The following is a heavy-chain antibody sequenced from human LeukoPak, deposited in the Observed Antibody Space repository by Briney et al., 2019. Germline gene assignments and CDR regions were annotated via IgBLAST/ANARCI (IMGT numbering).Heavy chain of an antibody. D-gene: IGHD2-15*01. V-gene: IGHV5-51*01. Sequence: GESLKISCKGFGYNAANYWIAWVRQMPGKGLEWMGIIYVGDSDTTYSPSFQGQVFISADKSISTAYLQWSSLKASDTAIYYCARRGVVAGRGWYFDLWGRGTLVTVSS. CDR1: GYNAANYW. CDR3: ARRGVVAGRGWYFDL. CDR2: IYVGDSDT. J-gene: IGHJ2*01.